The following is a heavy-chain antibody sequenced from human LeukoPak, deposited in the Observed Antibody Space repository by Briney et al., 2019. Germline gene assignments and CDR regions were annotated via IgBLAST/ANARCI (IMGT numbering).Heavy chain of an antibody. CDR3: ATDIAGERLDCSSTSCYVVDY. CDR1: GYTLTELS. Sequence: ASVKVSCKVSGYTLTELSMHWVRQAPGKGLEWMGGFDPEDGETIYAQKFQGRVTMTEDTSTDTAYMELSSLRSEDTAVYYCATDIAGERLDCSSTSCYVVDYWGQETLVTVSS. D-gene: IGHD2-2*01. J-gene: IGHJ4*02. V-gene: IGHV1-24*01. CDR2: FDPEDGET.